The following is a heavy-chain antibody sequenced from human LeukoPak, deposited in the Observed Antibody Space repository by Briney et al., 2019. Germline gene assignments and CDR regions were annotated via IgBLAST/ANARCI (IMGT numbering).Heavy chain of an antibody. V-gene: IGHV4-31*03. D-gene: IGHD3-16*02. CDR3: ASSSSELSYDY. CDR2: IYYSGST. Sequence: SQTLSLTCTVSGGSISSGGYYWSWIRQHPGKGLEWIGYIYYSGSTYYNPSLKSRVTISVDTSKNQFSLELSSVTAAGTAVYYCASSSSELSYDYWGQGTLVTVSS. J-gene: IGHJ4*02. CDR1: GGSISSGGYY.